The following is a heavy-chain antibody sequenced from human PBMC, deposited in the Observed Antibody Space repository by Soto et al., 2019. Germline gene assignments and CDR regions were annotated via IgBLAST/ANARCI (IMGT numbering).Heavy chain of an antibody. CDR3: AAVPVLRFLKWLPAYFDY. V-gene: IGHV1-46*01. J-gene: IGHJ4*02. CDR2: INPNGGST. CDR1: ADTFTSYY. D-gene: IGHD3-3*01. Sequence: ASVKVSCKAPADTFTSYYIHWVRQAPGHGLEWMGIINPNGGSTRFAQTFQGRITMTTDTSTSTVYMELRSLRSEDTAVYYCAAVPVLRFLKWLPAYFDYWGQGTLVTVSS.